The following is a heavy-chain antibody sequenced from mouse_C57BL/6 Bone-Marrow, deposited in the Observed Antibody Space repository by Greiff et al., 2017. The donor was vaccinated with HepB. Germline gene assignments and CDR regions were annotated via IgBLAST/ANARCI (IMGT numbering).Heavy chain of an antibody. V-gene: IGHV1-59*01. J-gene: IGHJ4*01. Sequence: VQLQQPGAELVRPGTSVKLSCKASGYTFTSYWMHWVKQRPGQGLEWIGVIDPSDSYTNYNQKFKGKATLTVDTSSSTAYMQLSSLTSEDSAVYYCARNGSSYRGYAMDYWGQGTSVTVSS. CDR3: ARNGSSYRGYAMDY. CDR2: IDPSDSYT. D-gene: IGHD1-1*01. CDR1: GYTFTSYW.